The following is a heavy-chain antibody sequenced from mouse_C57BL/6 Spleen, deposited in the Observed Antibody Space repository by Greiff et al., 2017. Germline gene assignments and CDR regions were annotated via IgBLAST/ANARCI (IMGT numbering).Heavy chain of an antibody. CDR2: IDPEDGET. CDR3: APLITTVVAPFAY. J-gene: IGHJ3*01. CDR1: GFNIKDYY. D-gene: IGHD1-1*01. V-gene: IGHV14-2*01. Sequence: EVQLQQSGAELVKPGASVRLSCTASGFNIKDYYMHWVKQRTKQGLEWIGRIDPEDGETKYAPKFQGKATITADTSSNTAYLQLSSLTSEDTAVYYCAPLITTVVAPFAYWGQGTLVTVSA.